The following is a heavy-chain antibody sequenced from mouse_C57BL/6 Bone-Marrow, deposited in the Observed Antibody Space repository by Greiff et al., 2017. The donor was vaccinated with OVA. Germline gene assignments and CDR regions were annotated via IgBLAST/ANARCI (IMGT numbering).Heavy chain of an antibody. V-gene: IGHV7-3*01. CDR1: GFTFTDYY. Sequence: EVMLVESGGGLVQPGGSLSLSCAASGFTFTDYYMSWVRQPPGKALEWLGFIRNKANGYTTEYSASVKGRFTISRDNSQSILYLQMNALRTEDSATYYCARLSLYYGHAMDYWGQGTSVTVSA. CDR3: ARLSLYYGHAMDY. CDR2: IRNKANGYTT. J-gene: IGHJ4*01. D-gene: IGHD2-1*01.